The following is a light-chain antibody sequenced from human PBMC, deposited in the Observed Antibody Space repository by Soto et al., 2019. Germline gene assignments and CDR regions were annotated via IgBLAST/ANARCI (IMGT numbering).Light chain of an antibody. J-gene: IGKJ1*01. CDR2: AAS. V-gene: IGKV1-39*01. Sequence: DIQMTQSPSSLSASVGDRVSITCRAGQSISSYLNLYQQKPGNAPKLLIYAASSLQSGVPSRFSGSGSGTDFTLTISSLQPEDFATYYCQQSYSTPGTFGQGTKVDIK. CDR1: QSISSY. CDR3: QQSYSTPGT.